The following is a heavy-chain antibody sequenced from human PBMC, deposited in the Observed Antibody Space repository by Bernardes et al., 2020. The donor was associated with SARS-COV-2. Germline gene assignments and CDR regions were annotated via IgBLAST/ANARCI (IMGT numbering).Heavy chain of an antibody. CDR2: IYTSGST. J-gene: IGHJ6*02. Sequence: SETLSLTCSVSGGSISSYHWSWIRQPAGKGLEWIGRIYTSGSTNYNPSLKSRVTMSVDTSKNQFSLKLSSVTAADTAVYYCAREAVGYCSGGSCYPIFTGGYYYYGMDVWGQGTTVTVSS. CDR1: GGSISSYH. CDR3: AREAVGYCSGGSCYPIFTGGYYYYGMDV. D-gene: IGHD2-15*01. V-gene: IGHV4-4*07.